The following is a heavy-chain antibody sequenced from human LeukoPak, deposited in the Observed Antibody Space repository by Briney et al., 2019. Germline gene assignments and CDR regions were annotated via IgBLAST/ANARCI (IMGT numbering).Heavy chain of an antibody. CDR2: ISAYNGNT. Sequence: GASVKVSCKASGYIFTSYGISWVRQAPGQGLEWMGWISAYNGNTNYAQKVQGRVTMTTDTSTSTAYMELRSLRSEDTAVYYCARGRYCSSTSCSDDAFDIWGQGTMVTVSS. J-gene: IGHJ3*02. CDR3: ARGRYCSSTSCSDDAFDI. D-gene: IGHD2-2*01. V-gene: IGHV1-18*01. CDR1: GYIFTSYG.